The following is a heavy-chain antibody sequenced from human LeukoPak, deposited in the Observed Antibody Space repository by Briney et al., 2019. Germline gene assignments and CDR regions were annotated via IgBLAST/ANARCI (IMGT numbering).Heavy chain of an antibody. Sequence: GGSLRLSCAVSGFKFNSYWMNWVRQVPGKGLVWVAHINTHANTANYADSVKGRFTISRDNAKSTLYLQMNSLRAEDTAVYYCARELRPVWYFDYWGQGTLVTVSS. J-gene: IGHJ4*02. CDR1: GFKFNSYW. D-gene: IGHD4-17*01. CDR2: INTHANTA. CDR3: ARELRPVWYFDY. V-gene: IGHV3-74*01.